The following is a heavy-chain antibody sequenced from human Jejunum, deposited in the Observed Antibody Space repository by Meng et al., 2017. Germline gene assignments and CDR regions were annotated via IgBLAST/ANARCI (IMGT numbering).Heavy chain of an antibody. D-gene: IGHD1-26*01. Sequence: GPLQEPGPGLPKPSGTLSLTCAVSGGSISTSDWWSWVRQPPGKGLEWIGEIHHSGSTNYNPSLKSRVTISVDKSKNQFSLKLNSVTAADTAVYYCAREWSGSYRHFDYWGQGTLVTVSS. V-gene: IGHV4-4*02. J-gene: IGHJ4*02. CDR1: GGSISTSDW. CDR3: AREWSGSYRHFDY. CDR2: IHHSGST.